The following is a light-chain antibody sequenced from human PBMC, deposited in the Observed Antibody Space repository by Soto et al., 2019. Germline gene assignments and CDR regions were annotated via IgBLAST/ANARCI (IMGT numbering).Light chain of an antibody. CDR3: QQYNSYWT. J-gene: IGKJ1*01. CDR1: QNINNW. Sequence: DIQMTQSPSTLSASVGDRVTITCRASQNINNWLAWYQQKPGKAPKLLIYKASSLESGVPSRFSGSGSGTEFTLTISSLQPDDFATDYCQQYNSYWTFGQGTKVEIK. CDR2: KAS. V-gene: IGKV1-5*03.